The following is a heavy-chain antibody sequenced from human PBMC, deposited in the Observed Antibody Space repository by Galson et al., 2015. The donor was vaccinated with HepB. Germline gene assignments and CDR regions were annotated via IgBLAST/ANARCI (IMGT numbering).Heavy chain of an antibody. V-gene: IGHV1-69*13. Sequence: SVKVSCKASGGTFSSYAISWVRQAPGQGLEWMGGIIPIFGTANYAQKFQGRVTITADESTSTAYMELSSLRSEDTAVYYCARDRVTIFGVVIIPGWFDPWGQGTLVTVSS. J-gene: IGHJ5*02. CDR2: IIPIFGTA. D-gene: IGHD3-3*01. CDR3: ARDRVTIFGVVIIPGWFDP. CDR1: GGTFSSYA.